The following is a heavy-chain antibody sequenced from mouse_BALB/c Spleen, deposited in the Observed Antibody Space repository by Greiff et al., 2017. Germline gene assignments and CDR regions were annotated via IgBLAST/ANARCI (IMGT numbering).Heavy chain of an antibody. CDR2: IFPGSGNT. CDR3: ARLWDVYAMDY. CDR1: GYSFTSYY. D-gene: IGHD4-1*01. J-gene: IGHJ4*01. Sequence: VQLHQSGPELVKPGASVKISCKASGYSFTSYYIHWVKQRPGQGLEWIGWIFPGSGNTKYNEKFKGKATLTADTSSSTAYMQLSSLTSEDSAVYFCARLWDVYAMDYWGQGTSVTVSS. V-gene: IGHV1-66*01.